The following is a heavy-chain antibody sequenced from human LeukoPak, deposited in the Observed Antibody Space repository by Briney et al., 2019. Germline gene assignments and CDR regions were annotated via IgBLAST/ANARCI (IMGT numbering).Heavy chain of an antibody. V-gene: IGHV5-51*01. J-gene: IGHJ6*03. D-gene: IGHD6-13*01. Sequence: GESLKISCKGSGYSFTSFWIGWVRQMPGKGLEWMGIIYPGDFDTRYSPSFQGQVTISADKSISTAYLQWSSLKASDTAMYYCARSAAGAYYYYYMDVWGKGTTVTVSS. CDR2: IYPGDFDT. CDR3: ARSAAGAYYYYYMDV. CDR1: GYSFTSFW.